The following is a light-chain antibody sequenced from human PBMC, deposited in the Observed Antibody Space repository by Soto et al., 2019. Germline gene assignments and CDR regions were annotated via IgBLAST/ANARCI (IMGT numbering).Light chain of an antibody. CDR1: NSDIGGFHY. CDR2: EVT. CDR3: SSNTTSRSWV. Sequence: QSALTQPASVSGSPGQSITISCSGTNSDIGGFHYVSWYQQHPGKAPKLMIYEVTNWPSGVSKRFSGSKSGNTASLTISGLQAEDEADYYCSSNTTSRSWVFGGGTKLTVL. V-gene: IGLV2-14*01. J-gene: IGLJ3*02.